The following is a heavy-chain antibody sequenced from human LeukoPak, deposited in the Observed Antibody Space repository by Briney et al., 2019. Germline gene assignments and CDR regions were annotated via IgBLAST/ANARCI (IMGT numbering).Heavy chain of an antibody. D-gene: IGHD4-17*01. V-gene: IGHV4-59*01. CDR3: ASALTTLEYFQH. J-gene: IGHJ1*01. CDR1: GASISTYY. CDR2: IHNSGST. Sequence: KPSETLSLTCTVSGASISTYYWSWIRQSPGKGLEWIGYIHNSGSTNYNPSLKSRVTISVDTSKNQFSLKLSSVTAADTAVYYCASALTTLEYFQHWGRGTLVTVSS.